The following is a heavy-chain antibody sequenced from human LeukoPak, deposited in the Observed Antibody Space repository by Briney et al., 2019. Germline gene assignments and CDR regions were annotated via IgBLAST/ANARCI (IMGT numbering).Heavy chain of an antibody. CDR1: GFTVKNIG. D-gene: IGHD3-3*01. Sequence: GGSLRLSCAVSGFTVKNIGMHSVSPAPGRGLEWVAFIWYECSQKHYVETVKGRFTISRENSMNTLSLQMNGLRVEYTGIYYCGKGADGDYDFVASFYLESWGQGTLVTVSP. CDR3: GKGADGDYDFVASFYLES. V-gene: IGHV3-30*02. J-gene: IGHJ4*02. CDR2: IWYECSQK.